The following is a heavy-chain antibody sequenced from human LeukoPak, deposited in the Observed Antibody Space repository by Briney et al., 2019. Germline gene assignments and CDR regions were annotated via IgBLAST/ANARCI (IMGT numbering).Heavy chain of an antibody. CDR1: GYPLNLYN. J-gene: IGHJ6*03. D-gene: IGHD4-17*01. CDR3: VRTGEPYGDYNYYYYIDV. Sequence: GGPLRLPCAPSGYPLNLYNMICVPHSPGGGRECVSYISESSKTIYYAEAVKGRFTISRDNGRDSVSLQMDSMRVDDTGVYFCVRTGEPYGDYNYYYYIDVWGKGTTVIVSS. V-gene: IGHV3-48*01. CDR2: ISESSKTI.